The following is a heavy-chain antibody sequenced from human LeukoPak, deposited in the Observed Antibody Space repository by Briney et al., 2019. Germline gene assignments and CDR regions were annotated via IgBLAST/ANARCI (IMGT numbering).Heavy chain of an antibody. CDR2: ISSSSSYI. Sequence: GGSLRLSCAASGFTFSSYSMNWVRQAPGKGLEWVSSISSSSSYIYYADSVKGRFTTSRDNAKNSLYLQMNSLRAEDTAVYYCAREYEVAVAGGFDYWGQGTLVTVSS. V-gene: IGHV3-21*01. D-gene: IGHD6-19*01. CDR3: AREYEVAVAGGFDY. J-gene: IGHJ4*02. CDR1: GFTFSSYS.